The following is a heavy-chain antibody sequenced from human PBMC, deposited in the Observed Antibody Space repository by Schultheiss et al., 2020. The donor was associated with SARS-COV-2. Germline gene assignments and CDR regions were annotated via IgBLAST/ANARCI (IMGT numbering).Heavy chain of an antibody. CDR2: IYYSGST. Sequence: SETLSLTCTVSGGSISSYYWSWIRQPPGKGLEWIGYIYYSGSTNYNPSLKSRVTISVDTSKNQFSLKLSSVTAADTAVYYCATSIAARPGGPWGQGTLVTVSA. J-gene: IGHJ5*02. CDR1: GGSISSYY. V-gene: IGHV4-59*01. CDR3: ATSIAARPGGP. D-gene: IGHD6-6*01.